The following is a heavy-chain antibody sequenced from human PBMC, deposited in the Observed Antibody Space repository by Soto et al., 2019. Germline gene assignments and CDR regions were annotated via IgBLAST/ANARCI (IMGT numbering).Heavy chain of an antibody. V-gene: IGHV1-3*01. CDR1: GYTFTSYA. Sequence: QVQLVQSGAEVKKPGASVKVSCKASGYTFTSYAMHWVRQAPGQRLEWMGWINAGNGNTKYSQKLQDRVTITRDTSASTAYMEMSSLKSEDTAVYYCARILQPYCSGGSCYSGLDYWGQGTLVTVSS. D-gene: IGHD2-15*01. CDR3: ARILQPYCSGGSCYSGLDY. CDR2: INAGNGNT. J-gene: IGHJ4*02.